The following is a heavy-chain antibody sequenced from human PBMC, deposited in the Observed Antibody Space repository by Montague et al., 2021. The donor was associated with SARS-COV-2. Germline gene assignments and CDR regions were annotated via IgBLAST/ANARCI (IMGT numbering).Heavy chain of an antibody. J-gene: IGHJ5*02. CDR3: AKMGDILTGYSLINLDA. CDR1: GFTFSNSP. V-gene: IGHV3-23*03. CDR2: IHSAGRGT. D-gene: IGHD3-9*01. Sequence: SLRLSCAASGFTFSNSPMSWVRQAPGKGLDWVSVIHSAGRGTYYXXSLQGRFTISRDNLKNTVYLQMNSLRDVDTALYYCAKMGDILTGYSLINLDAWGQGTLVVVSS.